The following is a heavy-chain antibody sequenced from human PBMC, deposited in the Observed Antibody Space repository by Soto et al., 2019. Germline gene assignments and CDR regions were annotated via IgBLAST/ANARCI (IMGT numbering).Heavy chain of an antibody. Sequence: KPGGSLRLSCAASGFTFSSYSMNWVRQAPGKGLEWVSSISSSSSYIYYADSVKGRFTISRDNAKNSLYLQMNSLRAEDTAVYYCARDTYDINKRHWFDPWGQGTLVTVSS. D-gene: IGHD3-9*01. CDR2: ISSSSSYI. CDR1: GFTFSSYS. J-gene: IGHJ5*02. CDR3: ARDTYDINKRHWFDP. V-gene: IGHV3-21*01.